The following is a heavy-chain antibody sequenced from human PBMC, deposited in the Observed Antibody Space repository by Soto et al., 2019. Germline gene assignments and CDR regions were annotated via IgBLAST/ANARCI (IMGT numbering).Heavy chain of an antibody. D-gene: IGHD3-16*01. CDR3: ARDKDRQQLCGNYYYGIDV. CDR2: IIPSFPTP. CDR1: GGTFGNSA. V-gene: IGHV1-69*12. J-gene: IGHJ6*02. Sequence: QVQLVQSGAEVKKPGSSVTVSCKASGGTFGNSAISWVRQAPGQGLEWMGGIIPSFPTPDYAQKFQGRVTITADESTSTAYMELTSLRSEDTAVYYCARDKDRQQLCGNYYYGIDVWGQGTTVTVSS.